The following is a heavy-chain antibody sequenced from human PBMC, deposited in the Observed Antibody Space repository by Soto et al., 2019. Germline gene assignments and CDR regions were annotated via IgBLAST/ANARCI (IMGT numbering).Heavy chain of an antibody. D-gene: IGHD4-17*01. V-gene: IGHV3-30*18. J-gene: IGHJ4*02. CDR2: ISYDGNNK. Sequence: QVQLVESGGGVVQPGRSLRLSCAASGFTFSGFGMHWVRQAPGKGLEWVAVISYDGNNKYYADSVKGRFTISRDNSKNTLYLQINTLRAEDTAVYYCAKDHLPSTVTTPGYWGQGTLVTVSS. CDR3: AKDHLPSTVTTPGY. CDR1: GFTFSGFG.